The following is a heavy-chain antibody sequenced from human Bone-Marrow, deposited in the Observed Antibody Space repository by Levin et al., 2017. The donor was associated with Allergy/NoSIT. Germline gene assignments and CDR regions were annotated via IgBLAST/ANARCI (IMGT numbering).Heavy chain of an antibody. CDR2: IIPVFGTP. CDR1: GGSIVSNT. J-gene: IGHJ6*02. CDR3: ARGSMASSYYNLDV. D-gene: IGHD2/OR15-2a*01. Sequence: ASVKVSCKASGGSIVSNTITWVRQAPGQGLEWMAGIIPVFGTPDYAQKFQDRVTISADKSTNAAYMELTSLRPDDTAVYYCARGSMASSYYNLDVWGPGTTVTVTS. V-gene: IGHV1-69*06.